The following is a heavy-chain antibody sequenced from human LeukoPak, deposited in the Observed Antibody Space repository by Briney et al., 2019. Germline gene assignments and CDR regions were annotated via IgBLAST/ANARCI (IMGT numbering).Heavy chain of an antibody. CDR2: ISYNGIT. J-gene: IGHJ5*02. CDR3: AREGAVPGIDP. CDR1: GGSISSSSYY. V-gene: IGHV4-39*07. D-gene: IGHD3-16*01. Sequence: SETLSLTCTVSGGSISSSSYYWGWIRQPPGKVLEWLGAISYNGITDYNPSLKSRVTISRDTSKNQFSLRLTSVTAADAALYFCAREGAVPGIDPWGQGTLVTVSS.